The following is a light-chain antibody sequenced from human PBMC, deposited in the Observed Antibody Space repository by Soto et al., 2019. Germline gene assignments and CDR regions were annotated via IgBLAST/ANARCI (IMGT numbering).Light chain of an antibody. CDR2: DVA. CDR3: CSYAGSYTWV. V-gene: IGLV2-11*01. J-gene: IGLJ3*02. Sequence: QSALTQPRSVSGSPGQSVTISCTGSSSDVGDYTYVSWYQQHPGKAPKLMIYDVAKRPSGVPDRFSGSKSGNTASLTISGLQAEDEADYYCSYAGSYTWVFGGGTKLTVL. CDR1: SSDVGDYTY.